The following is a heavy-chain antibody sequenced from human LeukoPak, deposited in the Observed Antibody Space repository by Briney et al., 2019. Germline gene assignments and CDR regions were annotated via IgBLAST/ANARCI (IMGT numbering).Heavy chain of an antibody. V-gene: IGHV1-69*13. J-gene: IGHJ6*04. Sequence: SVKVSCKASGGTFSSYAISWVRQAPGQGREWMGGIIPIFGTANYAQKFQGRVTITADESTRTAYMELSSLRSEDTAVYYCASGGYSGYDFYYYYYGMDVWGKGTTVTVSS. CDR3: ASGGYSGYDFYYYYYGMDV. D-gene: IGHD5-12*01. CDR1: GGTFSSYA. CDR2: IIPIFGTA.